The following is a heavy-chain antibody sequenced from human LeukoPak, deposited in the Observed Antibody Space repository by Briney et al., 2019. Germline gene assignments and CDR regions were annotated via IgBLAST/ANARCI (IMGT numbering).Heavy chain of an antibody. CDR1: GGSFSGYY. V-gene: IGHV4-34*01. D-gene: IGHD5-12*01. CDR3: ARVYSGYDFDIFDY. J-gene: IGHJ4*02. Sequence: SETLSLTCAVYGGSFSGYYWSWIRQPPGKGLEWIGEINHSGRTNYNPSLKSRVTISVDTSKNQFSLKLSSVTAADTAVYYCARVYSGYDFDIFDYWGQGTLVTVSS. CDR2: INHSGRT.